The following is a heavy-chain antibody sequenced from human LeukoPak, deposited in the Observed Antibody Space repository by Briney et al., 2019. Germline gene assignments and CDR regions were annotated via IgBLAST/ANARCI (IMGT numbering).Heavy chain of an antibody. D-gene: IGHD6-13*01. CDR1: GGSISSSSYY. CDR2: SYYSGST. V-gene: IGHV4-39*07. J-gene: IGHJ6*03. Sequence: PSETLSLTCTVSGGSISSSSYYWGWIRQPPGKGLEWIGSSYYSGSTYYNPSLKSRVTISVDTSKNQFSLKLSSVTAADTAVYYCARADYSSTWSHDYYYMDVWGKGTTVTVSS. CDR3: ARADYSSTWSHDYYYMDV.